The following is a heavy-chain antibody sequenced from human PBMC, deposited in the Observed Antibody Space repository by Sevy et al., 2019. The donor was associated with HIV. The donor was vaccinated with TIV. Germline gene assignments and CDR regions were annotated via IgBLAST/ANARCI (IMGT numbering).Heavy chain of an antibody. CDR2: IRGRGDKT. CDR3: AKDLPTNKNSGTYYDY. Sequence: GGSLRLSCAASGFTFSSYAMSWVRHSPGKGLEWVASIRGRGDKTFYADSVKGRFTISRDNSKNKLYLEMDSLRVEDTAVYYCAKDLPTNKNSGTYYDYWGQGTLVTVSS. CDR1: GFTFSSYA. D-gene: IGHD1-26*01. J-gene: IGHJ4*02. V-gene: IGHV3-23*01.